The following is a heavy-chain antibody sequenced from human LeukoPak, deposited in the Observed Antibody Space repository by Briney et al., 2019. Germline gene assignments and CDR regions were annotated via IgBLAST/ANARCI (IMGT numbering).Heavy chain of an antibody. CDR2: INGDGSST. CDR3: ARDPRNKGFDP. J-gene: IGHJ5*02. CDR1: GFTLSYYW. Sequence: GGSLSLSCAASGFTLSYYWMHWVRPGPGKGLVWVSTINGDGSSTNYADSVKGRFTISRDNAKNTLYLEMNSLRVEDTAVYYCARDPRNKGFDPWGQGTLVTVSS. V-gene: IGHV3-74*01. D-gene: IGHD1/OR15-1a*01.